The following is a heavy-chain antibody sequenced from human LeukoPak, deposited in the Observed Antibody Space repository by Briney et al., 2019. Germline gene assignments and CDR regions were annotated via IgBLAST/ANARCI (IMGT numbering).Heavy chain of an antibody. V-gene: IGHV6-1*01. Sequence: SQTLSLICAISWDSLPRHSAAWNWIRQSPSTGLECTGRTCYRCKWHNEHGVCVKSRITINPHTSKDQFSLQLKSVTPEDTAVYYRARVLVVVPSVFDYWGQGTLVTVSS. D-gene: IGHD2-2*01. J-gene: IGHJ4*01. CDR3: ARVLVVVPSVFDY. CDR1: WDSLPRHSAA. CDR2: TCYRCKWHN.